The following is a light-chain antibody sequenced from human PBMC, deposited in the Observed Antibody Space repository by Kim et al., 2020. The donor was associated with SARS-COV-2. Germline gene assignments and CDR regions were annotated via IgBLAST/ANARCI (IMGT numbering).Light chain of an antibody. CDR2: DAS. J-gene: IGKJ4*01. CDR3: QQYGASSLT. CDR1: PSVSNSR. Sequence: SPEQRASRSCRASPSVSNSRLAWYQQKPGQAPRLLIYDASSRATGITDRFSGSGSGTDFTLTISRLEPEDFAVYYCQQYGASSLTFGGGTKVDIK. V-gene: IGKV3-20*01.